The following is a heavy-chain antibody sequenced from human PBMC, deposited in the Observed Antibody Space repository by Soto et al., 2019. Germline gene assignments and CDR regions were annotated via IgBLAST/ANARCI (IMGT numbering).Heavy chain of an antibody. CDR3: AKDRSPYSSGWYPRYYFDY. D-gene: IGHD6-19*01. CDR2: ISGSGGST. Sequence: GGSLRLSCAASGFTFSIYAMSWVRQAPGKGLEWVSAISGSGGSTYYADSVKGRFTISRDNSKNTLYLQMNSLRAEDTAVYYCAKDRSPYSSGWYPRYYFDYWGQGTLVTVSS. V-gene: IGHV3-23*01. CDR1: GFTFSIYA. J-gene: IGHJ4*02.